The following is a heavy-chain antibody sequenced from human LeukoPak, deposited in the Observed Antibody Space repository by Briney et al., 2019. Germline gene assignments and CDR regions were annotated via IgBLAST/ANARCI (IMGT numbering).Heavy chain of an antibody. D-gene: IGHD2-21*01. CDR2: IYYSGST. V-gene: IGHV4-59*08. CDR3: ARSFCGGDCYAFDY. CDR1: GGSISSYY. Sequence: SETLSLTCTVSGGSISSYYWSWIRQPPGKGLEWIGYIYYSGSTNYNPSLKSRVTISVDTSKNQFSLKLSSVTAADTAVYYCARSFCGGDCYAFDYWGQGTLVTVSS. J-gene: IGHJ4*02.